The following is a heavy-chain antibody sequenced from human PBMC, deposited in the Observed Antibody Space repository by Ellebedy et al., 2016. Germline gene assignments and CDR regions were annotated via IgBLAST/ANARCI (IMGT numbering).Heavy chain of an antibody. CDR1: GYTFTSYY. CDR3: ARDIKPRYYYYGMDV. V-gene: IGHV1-46*01. CDR2: INPSGGST. J-gene: IGHJ6*02. Sequence: ASVKVSCKASGYTFTSYYMHWVRQAPGQGLEWMGIINPSGGSTSYAQKFQGRVTMTRDTSTSTVYMELSSLRSEDTAVYYCARDIKPRYYYYGMDVWGQGTTVTVSS.